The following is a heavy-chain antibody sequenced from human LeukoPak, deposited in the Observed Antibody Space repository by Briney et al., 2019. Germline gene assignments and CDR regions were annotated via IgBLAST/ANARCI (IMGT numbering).Heavy chain of an antibody. J-gene: IGHJ4*02. Sequence: ASVKVSCKASGYTFTGYYMHWVRQAPGQGLEWMGWINPNSGGTNYAQKFQGRVTMTRDTPISTAYMELSRLRSDDTAVYYCARGDYYGSGSYGAFDYWGQGTLVTVSS. CDR3: ARGDYYGSGSYGAFDY. CDR2: INPNSGGT. V-gene: IGHV1-2*02. D-gene: IGHD3-10*01. CDR1: GYTFTGYY.